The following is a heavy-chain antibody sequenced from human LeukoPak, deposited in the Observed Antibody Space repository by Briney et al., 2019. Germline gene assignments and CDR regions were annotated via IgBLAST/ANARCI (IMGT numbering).Heavy chain of an antibody. CDR2: IQPDGSEQ. V-gene: IGHV3-7*01. D-gene: IGHD3-16*01. CDR3: ASQSFARFDP. Sequence: GGSLRLSCVASGFTFSRNWMSWVRQAPGKGLEWVGNIQPDGSEQYPVDSVKGRFTVSRDNARNSLFLQMNSLRVEDTAVYYCASQSFARFDPWGQGTLVTVSS. J-gene: IGHJ5*02. CDR1: GFTFSRNW.